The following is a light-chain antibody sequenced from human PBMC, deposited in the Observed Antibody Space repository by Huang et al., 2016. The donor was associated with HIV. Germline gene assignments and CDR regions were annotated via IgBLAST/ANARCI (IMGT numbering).Light chain of an antibody. J-gene: IGKJ1*01. CDR3: QQSYSTPPWT. CDR1: QSISSY. Sequence: DIQMTQSPSSLSAFVGDRVTITCRASQSISSYLNGYQQKPGKAPKLLINAASSLLSGVPSRFSGSGSGTDFTLIITSLQPEDFATYYCQQSYSTPPWTFGQGTKVEIK. CDR2: AAS. V-gene: IGKV1-39*01.